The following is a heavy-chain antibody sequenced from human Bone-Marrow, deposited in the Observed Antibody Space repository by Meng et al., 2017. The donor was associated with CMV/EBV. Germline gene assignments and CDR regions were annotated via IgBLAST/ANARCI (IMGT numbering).Heavy chain of an antibody. CDR3: ARDHEVVVVPAATNWSDP. CDR1: GFTFSSYA. V-gene: IGHV3-30*04. CDR2: ISYDGSNK. D-gene: IGHD2-2*01. J-gene: IGHJ5*02. Sequence: GESLKISCAASGFTFSSYAMHWVRQAPGKGLEWVAVISYDGSNKYYADSVKGRFTISRDNSKNTLYLQMNSLRAEDTAVYYCARDHEVVVVPAATNWSDPWGQGTLVTVSS.